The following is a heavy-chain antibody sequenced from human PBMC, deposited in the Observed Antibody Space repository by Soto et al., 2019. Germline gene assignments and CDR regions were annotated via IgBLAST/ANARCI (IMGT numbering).Heavy chain of an antibody. V-gene: IGHV3-30*18. Sequence: QVQLVESGGGVVQPGRSLRLSCAASGFTFSSYGMHWVRQAPGKGLEWVAVISYDGSNKYYADSVKGRFTISRDNSKNTLYLQMNSLRAEDTAVYYCAKENYGDYGLFWYFDLWGRGTLVTVSS. J-gene: IGHJ2*01. CDR2: ISYDGSNK. CDR3: AKENYGDYGLFWYFDL. CDR1: GFTFSSYG. D-gene: IGHD4-17*01.